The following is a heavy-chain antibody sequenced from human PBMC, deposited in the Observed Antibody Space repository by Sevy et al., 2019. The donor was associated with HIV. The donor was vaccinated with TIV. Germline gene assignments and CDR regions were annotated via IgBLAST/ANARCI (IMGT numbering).Heavy chain of an antibody. CDR3: TTESMSTSKKSYYSDY. J-gene: IGHJ4*02. CDR1: GFTYSNYA. D-gene: IGHD3-22*01. Sequence: GGSLRLSCVASGFTYSNYAMSWVRQSPGKGLEWVSIVSASGSVTFYADSVKGRFTISRDNSKDTLYLQMNSLRIDDTAVYYCTTESMSTSKKSYYSDYWGQGTLVTVSS. CDR2: VSASGSVT. V-gene: IGHV3-23*01.